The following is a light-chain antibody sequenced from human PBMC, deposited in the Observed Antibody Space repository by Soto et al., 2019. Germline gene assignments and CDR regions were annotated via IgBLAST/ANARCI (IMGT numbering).Light chain of an antibody. CDR1: QSVSSY. Sequence: PGERATLSCRASQSVSSYLAWYQQKPGQATRLLIYGASSRATGIPDRFSGSGSGTDFTLTISRLEPEDFAVYYCQQYGSSSRTFGQGTKVEIK. CDR2: GAS. CDR3: QQYGSSSRT. V-gene: IGKV3-20*01. J-gene: IGKJ1*01.